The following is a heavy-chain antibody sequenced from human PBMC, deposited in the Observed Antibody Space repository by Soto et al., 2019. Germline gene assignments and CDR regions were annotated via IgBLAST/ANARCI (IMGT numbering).Heavy chain of an antibody. CDR3: VKDKWYNNTWYLDY. D-gene: IGHD6-13*01. V-gene: IGHV3-21*04. CDR1: GFAFNNYG. J-gene: IGHJ4*02. CDR2: ISKSDYT. Sequence: PGGSLRLSCTVSGFAFNNYGINWVRQAPGKGLEWVSSISKSDYTYYSDSVKGRFTISRDNAKNSLSLQMNSLRPEDTALYYCVKDKWYNNTWYLDYWGQGTLVTVSS.